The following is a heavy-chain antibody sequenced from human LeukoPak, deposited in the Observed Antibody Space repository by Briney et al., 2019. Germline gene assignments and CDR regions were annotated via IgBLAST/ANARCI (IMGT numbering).Heavy chain of an antibody. CDR1: GFAFSSYG. D-gene: IGHD2-15*01. CDR3: AKDFALLGYCSGGTCHAGDS. Sequence: GGSLRLSCAASGFAFSSYGIHWVRQAPGKGLEWVTFIQYDGSNKYYADSVKGRFTISRDNSKNTLYLQMNSLRAEDTAVYYCAKDFALLGYCSGGTCHAGDSWGQGTLVTVSS. CDR2: IQYDGSNK. J-gene: IGHJ4*02. V-gene: IGHV3-30*02.